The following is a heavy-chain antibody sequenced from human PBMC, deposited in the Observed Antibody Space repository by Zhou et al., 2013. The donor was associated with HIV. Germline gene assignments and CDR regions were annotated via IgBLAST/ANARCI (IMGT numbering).Heavy chain of an antibody. J-gene: IGHJ4*02. CDR3: ATHPIFGSFYLNY. D-gene: IGHD3-3*01. Sequence: QVQLVQSGAEVKKPGASVKVSCKASGYIFTRYAMHWVRQAPGQRPEWMGWINAGNGNTKYSHKFQGRVTINRDTSASTAYMELARLTSDDSAVYFCATHPIFGSFYLNYWGQGTLVTVSS. CDR2: INAGNGNT. CDR1: GYIFTRYA. V-gene: IGHV1-3*01.